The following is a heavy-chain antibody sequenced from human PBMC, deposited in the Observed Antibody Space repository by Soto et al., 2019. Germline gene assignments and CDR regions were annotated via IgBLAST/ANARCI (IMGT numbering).Heavy chain of an antibody. CDR1: GDTVKSYA. V-gene: IGHV1-3*01. D-gene: IGHD3-10*01. CDR3: ARGGPPIDY. CDR2: INAGNGNT. J-gene: IGHJ4*02. Sequence: GTSAEVSCEASGDTVKSYAMPWVRQAPGQRLEWMGWINAGNGNTKYSQKFQGRATITRDTSASTAYMELSSLRSEDTAVYYCARGGPPIDYWGQGTLVTVSS.